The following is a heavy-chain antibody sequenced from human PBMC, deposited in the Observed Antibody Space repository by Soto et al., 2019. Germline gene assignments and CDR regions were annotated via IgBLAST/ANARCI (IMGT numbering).Heavy chain of an antibody. CDR3: ARMGIAASFDY. Sequence: GWSLRLSCSASVFTFSSYWMHWCRQAPGKGLVWVSRINSDGSSTSYADSVKGRFTISRDNAKNTLYLQMNSLRAEDTAVYYCARMGIAASFDYWGQGTLVTVSS. D-gene: IGHD6-13*01. J-gene: IGHJ4*02. V-gene: IGHV3-74*01. CDR1: VFTFSSYW. CDR2: INSDGSST.